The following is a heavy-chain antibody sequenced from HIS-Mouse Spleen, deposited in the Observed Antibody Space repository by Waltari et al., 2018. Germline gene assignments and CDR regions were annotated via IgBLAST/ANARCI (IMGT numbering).Heavy chain of an antibody. CDR2: IIPIFGTA. J-gene: IGHJ3*02. Sequence: QVQLVQSGAEVRTPGSSVRFSCKASVGTFSSYAISWVRQAPGQGLEWMGGIIPIFGTANYAQKFQGRVTITADESTSTAYMELSSLRSEDTAVYYCARGGGSSSALNAFDIWGQGTMVTVS. CDR1: VGTFSSYA. V-gene: IGHV1-69*01. D-gene: IGHD6-6*01. CDR3: ARGGGSSSALNAFDI.